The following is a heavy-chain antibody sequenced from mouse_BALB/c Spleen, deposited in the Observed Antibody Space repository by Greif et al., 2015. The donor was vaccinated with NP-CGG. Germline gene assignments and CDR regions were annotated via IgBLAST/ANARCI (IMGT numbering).Heavy chain of an antibody. CDR2: ISDGGSYT. D-gene: IGHD2-1*01. V-gene: IGHV5-4*02. Sequence: EVKLVESGGGLVKPGGSLKLSSAASGFTFSDYYMYWVRQTPEKRLEWVATISDGGSYTYYPDSVKGRFTISRDNAKNNRYLQMSSLKSEDTAMYYCAREGTTYGNSWFAYWGQGTLVTVSA. CDR1: GFTFSDYY. J-gene: IGHJ3*01. CDR3: AREGTTYGNSWFAY.